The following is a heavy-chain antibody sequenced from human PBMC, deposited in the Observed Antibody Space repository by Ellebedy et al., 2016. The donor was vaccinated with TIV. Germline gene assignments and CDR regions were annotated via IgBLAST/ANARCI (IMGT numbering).Heavy chain of an antibody. Sequence: GESLKISCAASGFTVSSNYMSWVRQAPGKGLEWVPAISGSGGSTYYADSVKGRFTISRDNSKNTRYLQMNSLRAEDTAVYDCAKDQDLTFDYWGQGTLVTVSS. V-gene: IGHV3-23*01. J-gene: IGHJ4*02. D-gene: IGHD3-9*01. CDR2: ISGSGGST. CDR3: AKDQDLTFDY. CDR1: GFTVSSNY.